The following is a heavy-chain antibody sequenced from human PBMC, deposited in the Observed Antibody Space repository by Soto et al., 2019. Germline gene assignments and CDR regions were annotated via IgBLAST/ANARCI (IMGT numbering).Heavy chain of an antibody. CDR1: GFTFSSYA. CDR3: ARRGSGSHYDY. Sequence: EVQLLESGGGLVQPGGSLRLSCAASGFTFSSYAMRWVRQAPGKGLEWVSAISGSGDSTYYADSVKGRFTTSRDNSKNTLYLQMNSLRAEDTAVYYCARRGSGSHYDYWGQGTLVTVSS. D-gene: IGHD1-26*01. J-gene: IGHJ4*02. V-gene: IGHV3-23*01. CDR2: ISGSGDST.